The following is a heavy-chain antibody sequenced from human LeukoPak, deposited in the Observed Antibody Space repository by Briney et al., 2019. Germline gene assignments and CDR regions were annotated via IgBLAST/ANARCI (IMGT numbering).Heavy chain of an antibody. CDR1: GFTLNNYT. Sequence: GGALRLSCAASGFTLNNYTMNWVRQAPGEGLEWVSSISGGGETTYYADSAKGRFTISRDNSQNTLYLQMNSLRAEDTAVYYCARDYADYVGYFFFDYWGQGTLVTVSS. V-gene: IGHV3-23*01. CDR3: ARDYADYVGYFFFDY. D-gene: IGHD4-17*01. CDR2: ISGGGETT. J-gene: IGHJ4*02.